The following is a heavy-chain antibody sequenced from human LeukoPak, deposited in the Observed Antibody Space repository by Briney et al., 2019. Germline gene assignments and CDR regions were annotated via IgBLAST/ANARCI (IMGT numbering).Heavy chain of an antibody. CDR3: ARTQSGPSYYYMDV. Sequence: SETLSLTCTVSGGSISSYYWSWIRQPPGKGLEWIGYIYYSGSTNYNPSLKSRVTISVDTSKNQFSLTLSSVTAADTAVYYCARTQSGPSYYYMDVWGKGTTVTISS. CDR1: GGSISSYY. CDR2: IYYSGST. V-gene: IGHV4-59*01. D-gene: IGHD3-10*01. J-gene: IGHJ6*03.